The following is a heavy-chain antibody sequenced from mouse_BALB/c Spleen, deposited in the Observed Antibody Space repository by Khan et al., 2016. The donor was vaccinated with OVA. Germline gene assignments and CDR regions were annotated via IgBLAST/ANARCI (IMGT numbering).Heavy chain of an antibody. Sequence: VQLQQSGAELVKPGASVKLSCTASGFNIKDTYLHWVKQRPEQGLEWIGRIAPANGNTQYDPKFQGKATLTSDTFSNTAYLQLNSLTSEDTAVYYCARPSYDPRDFEVWGAGTTVTVSS. V-gene: IGHV14-3*02. CDR3: ARPSYDPRDFEV. CDR1: GFNIKDTY. CDR2: IAPANGNT. D-gene: IGHD2-3*01. J-gene: IGHJ1*01.